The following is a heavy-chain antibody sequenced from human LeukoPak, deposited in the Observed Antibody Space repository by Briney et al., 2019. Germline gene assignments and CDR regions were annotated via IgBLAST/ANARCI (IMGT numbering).Heavy chain of an antibody. J-gene: IGHJ5*02. Sequence: PGGSLRLSCVASGFTLRSNYMSWVRQAPGRGLEGVSVVYSGGTTYYADPLKVRFTISRDNSKNTLYLQMNSLRAEDTAVYYCARVKVAVAGIGWFDPWGQGSLVTVSS. CDR2: VYSGGTT. V-gene: IGHV3-53*01. CDR1: GFTLRSNY. D-gene: IGHD6-13*01. CDR3: ARVKVAVAGIGWFDP.